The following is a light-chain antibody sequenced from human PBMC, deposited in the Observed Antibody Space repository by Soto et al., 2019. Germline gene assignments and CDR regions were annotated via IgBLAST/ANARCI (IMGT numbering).Light chain of an antibody. Sequence: DLQLTQSPSLLSASIGDRVTITCRASQGISSYLAWYQLKPGKGPKLLIYDASTLQSGAPSRFSGSGSGTEFTLTISSLQPEDFATYYCQQLNTYPQTFGQGTKVEIK. J-gene: IGKJ1*01. V-gene: IGKV1-9*01. CDR2: DAS. CDR1: QGISSY. CDR3: QQLNTYPQT.